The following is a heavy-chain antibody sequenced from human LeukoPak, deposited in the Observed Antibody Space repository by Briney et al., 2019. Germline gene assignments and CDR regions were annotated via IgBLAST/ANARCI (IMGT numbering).Heavy chain of an antibody. CDR2: ISSSSSTI. J-gene: IGHJ4*02. D-gene: IGHD5-12*01. CDR1: GFTFSSYS. Sequence: GGSLRLSCAASGFTFSSYSMNWVRQAPGKGLEWVSYISSSSSTIYHADSVKGRFTISRDNAKNSLYLQMNSLRAEDTAVYYCASHQGGSTNDNWGQGTLVTVSS. CDR3: ASHQGGSTNDN. V-gene: IGHV3-48*04.